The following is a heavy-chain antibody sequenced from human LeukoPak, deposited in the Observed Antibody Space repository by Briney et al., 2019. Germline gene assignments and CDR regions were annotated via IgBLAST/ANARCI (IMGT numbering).Heavy chain of an antibody. CDR2: IYTSGST. CDR3: ARRSGSAFDY. V-gene: IGHV4-61*02. D-gene: IGHD1-26*01. CDR1: GNSISSGDNY. Sequence: SETLSLTRTVSGNSISSGDNYWSWIRQPAGKGLEWIGRIYTSGSTNYNPSLKSRVTISGDTSKNQFSLRLSSVTAADTAVYYCARRSGSAFDYWGQGTLVTVSS. J-gene: IGHJ4*02.